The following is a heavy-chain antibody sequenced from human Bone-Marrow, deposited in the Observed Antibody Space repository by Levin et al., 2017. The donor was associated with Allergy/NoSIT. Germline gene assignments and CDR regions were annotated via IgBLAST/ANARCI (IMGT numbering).Heavy chain of an antibody. Sequence: GGSLRLSCVASGLTFSNYALSWVRQAPGKGLEWVSGLTGRSGLTEYADSVKGRFTISSDASKNTLYLQMNNLRAEDTALYFCAKEYYDFWRGNYHFDSWGPGTLVTVSS. CDR1: GLTFSNYA. V-gene: IGHV3-23*01. D-gene: IGHD3-3*01. J-gene: IGHJ4*02. CDR2: LTGRSGLT. CDR3: AKEYYDFWRGNYHFDS.